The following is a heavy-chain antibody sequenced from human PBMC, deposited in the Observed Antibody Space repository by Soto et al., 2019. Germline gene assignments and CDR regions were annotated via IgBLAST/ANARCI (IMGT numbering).Heavy chain of an antibody. Sequence: GGSLRLSCAASGFTFSSYAMSWVRQAPGKGLEWVSAISVSGGSAYYADSVKGRFTISRDNSKNTLYLQMNSLRAEDTAVYYGARDPGIQLYWGQGTLVTVSS. CDR3: ARDPGIQLY. D-gene: IGHD5-18*01. V-gene: IGHV3-23*01. J-gene: IGHJ4*02. CDR2: ISVSGGSA. CDR1: GFTFSSYA.